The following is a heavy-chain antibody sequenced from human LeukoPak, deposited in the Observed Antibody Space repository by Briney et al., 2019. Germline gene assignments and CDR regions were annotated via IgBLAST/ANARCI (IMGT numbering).Heavy chain of an antibody. CDR1: GFTFNTYV. Sequence: PGGSLRLSCAASGFTFNTYVMSWVRQAPGKGLGWASAINGGGSNTYYADSVKGRFTISRDNSKNMVYLQMNNLRADDTAVYYCAKSVVVITFRFDDWGQGALVTVSS. J-gene: IGHJ4*02. CDR3: AKSVVVITFRFDD. V-gene: IGHV3-23*01. CDR2: INGGGSNT. D-gene: IGHD2-15*01.